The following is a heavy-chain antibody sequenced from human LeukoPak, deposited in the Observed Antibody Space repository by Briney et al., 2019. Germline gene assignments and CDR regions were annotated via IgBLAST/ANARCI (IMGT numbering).Heavy chain of an antibody. J-gene: IGHJ4*02. Sequence: PGGSLRLSCAASGFTFSSYGMHWVRQAPGKGLEWVAVISYDGSNKYYADSVKGRFTISRDNSKNTLYLQMNSLRAEDTAVYYCAKDSEGKGGYCDPFDYWGQGTLVTVSS. D-gene: IGHD2-21*01. CDR3: AKDSEGKGGYCDPFDY. V-gene: IGHV3-30*18. CDR2: ISYDGSNK. CDR1: GFTFSSYG.